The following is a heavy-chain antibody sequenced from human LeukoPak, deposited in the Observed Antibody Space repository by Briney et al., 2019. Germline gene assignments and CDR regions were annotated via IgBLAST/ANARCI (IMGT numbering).Heavy chain of an antibody. CDR3: VRDGYYGSGSPGWFGP. J-gene: IGHJ5*02. CDR1: GYSINSAFY. Sequence: SETLSLTCTVSGYSINSAFYWGWIRVPPGKGLEWIGSVFHRGTTYYNSSLRSRVNISIDTSKNQFSLKLNSLTAEDTAMYYCVRDGYYGSGSPGWFGPWGPGTLVIVSA. D-gene: IGHD3-10*01. CDR2: VFHRGTT. V-gene: IGHV4-38-2*02.